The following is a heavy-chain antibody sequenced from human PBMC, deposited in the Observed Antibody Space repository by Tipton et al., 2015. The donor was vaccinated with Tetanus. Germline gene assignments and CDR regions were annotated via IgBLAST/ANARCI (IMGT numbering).Heavy chain of an antibody. CDR1: GYTFTGYY. Sequence: QLVQSGAEVKKPGASVKVSCKASGYTFTGYYIYWVRQAPGQGLEWMGWIDPNSGGTVYAQKFQGRVTMTRDTSISTAYMELKSLRSDDTAVYYCARDRGDYIFYGMDVWGPGTTVTVS. CDR2: IDPNSGGT. CDR3: ARDRGDYIFYGMDV. V-gene: IGHV1-2*02. D-gene: IGHD3-22*01. J-gene: IGHJ6*02.